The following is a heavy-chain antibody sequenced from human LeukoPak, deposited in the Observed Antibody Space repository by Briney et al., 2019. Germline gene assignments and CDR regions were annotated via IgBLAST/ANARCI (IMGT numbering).Heavy chain of an antibody. Sequence: GGSLRLSCAASGFTFSSYWMSWVRQAPGKGLEWVANIKQDGSEKYYVDSVKGRFTISRDNAKNSLYLQMNSLRAEDTAVYYCAKGRDWEWLDGFDYWGQGTLVTVSS. CDR3: AKGRDWEWLDGFDY. CDR2: IKQDGSEK. D-gene: IGHD6-19*01. J-gene: IGHJ4*02. CDR1: GFTFSSYW. V-gene: IGHV3-7*01.